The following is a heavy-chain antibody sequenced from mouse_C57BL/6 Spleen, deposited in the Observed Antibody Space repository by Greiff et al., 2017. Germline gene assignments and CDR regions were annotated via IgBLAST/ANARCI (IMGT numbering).Heavy chain of an antibody. Sequence: EVKLVESGEGLVKPGGFLKLSCAASGFTFSSYAMSWVRQTPEKRLEWVAYISSGGDYIYYADTVKGRFTISRDNARNTLYLQMSSLKSEDTAMYYCTRESNYPYYFDYWGQGTTLTVSS. CDR2: ISSGGDYI. CDR3: TRESNYPYYFDY. V-gene: IGHV5-9-1*02. J-gene: IGHJ2*01. CDR1: GFTFSSYA. D-gene: IGHD2-5*01.